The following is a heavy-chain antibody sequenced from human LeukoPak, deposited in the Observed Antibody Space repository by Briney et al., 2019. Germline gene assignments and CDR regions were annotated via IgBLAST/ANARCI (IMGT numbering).Heavy chain of an antibody. J-gene: IGHJ4*02. CDR3: AKGPYGSGSYFFDY. CDR2: ISWNSGTI. D-gene: IGHD3-10*01. Sequence: GRSLRLSCAASGFIFDDYAMYWVRQTPGKGLEWVSGISWNSGTIGYADSVKGRFTISRDNAKNSLYLQMNSLRAEDTALYYCAKGPYGSGSYFFDYWGQGTLVTVSS. CDR1: GFIFDDYA. V-gene: IGHV3-9*01.